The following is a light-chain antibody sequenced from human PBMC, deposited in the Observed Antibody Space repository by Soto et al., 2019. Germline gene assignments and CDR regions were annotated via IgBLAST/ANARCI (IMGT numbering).Light chain of an antibody. J-gene: IGKJ1*01. V-gene: IGKV1-5*03. CDR1: QSISSW. Sequence: DIQMTQSPSTLSASVGDRVTITCRASQSISSWLAWYQQEPGKAPKLLISTASSLESGVPSRFSGSGSGTEFALTISSLQPDDFASYYCQQYSTYPWTVGQGTKVEIK. CDR3: QQYSTYPWT. CDR2: TAS.